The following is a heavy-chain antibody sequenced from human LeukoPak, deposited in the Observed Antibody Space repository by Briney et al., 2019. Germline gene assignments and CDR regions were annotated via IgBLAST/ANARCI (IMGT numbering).Heavy chain of an antibody. J-gene: IGHJ4*02. V-gene: IGHV3-23*01. CDR3: AKNPLSEGAEGYYFDY. D-gene: IGHD1-26*01. CDR2: ISGSGGST. Sequence: PGGSLRLSCAASGFTFSSYAMSWVRQAPGKGLEWVSAISGSGGSTYYADSVKGRFTISRDNSKNTLYLQMNSLRAEDTAVYYYAKNPLSEGAEGYYFDYWGQGTLVTVSS. CDR1: GFTFSSYA.